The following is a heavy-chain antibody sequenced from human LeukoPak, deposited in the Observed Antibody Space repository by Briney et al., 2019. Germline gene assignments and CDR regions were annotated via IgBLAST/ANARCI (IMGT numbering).Heavy chain of an antibody. CDR2: IIPIFGTA. V-gene: IGHV1-69*05. Sequence: SVKVSCNASGGTFSSYAISWVRQAPGQGLEWMGGIIPIFGTANYAQKFQGRVTMTRNTSISTAYMELSSLRSEDTAVYYCASDLVVADAFDIWGQGTMVTVSS. J-gene: IGHJ3*02. CDR1: GGTFSSYA. D-gene: IGHD2-2*01. CDR3: ASDLVVADAFDI.